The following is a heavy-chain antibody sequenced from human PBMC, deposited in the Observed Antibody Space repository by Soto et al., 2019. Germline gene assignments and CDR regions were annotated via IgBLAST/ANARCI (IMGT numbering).Heavy chain of an antibody. D-gene: IGHD2-2*01. Sequence: GESLKISCKGSGYSFSSYWIGWVRQMPGKGLEWMGIIYPGDSDTRYSPSFQGQVTISADKSISTAYLQWSSLEASDTAMYYCARPRDASSSYYFDSWGQGTLVTVSS. CDR2: IYPGDSDT. J-gene: IGHJ4*02. V-gene: IGHV5-51*01. CDR1: GYSFSSYW. CDR3: ARPRDASSSYYFDS.